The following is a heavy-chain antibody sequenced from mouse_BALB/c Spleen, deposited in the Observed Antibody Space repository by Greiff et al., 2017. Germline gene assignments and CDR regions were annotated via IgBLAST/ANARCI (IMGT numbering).Heavy chain of an antibody. Sequence: QVQLQQPGAELVKPGASVKLSCKASGYTFTSYWMHWVKQRPGQGLEWIGEINPSNGRTNYNEKFKSKATLTVDKSSSTAYMQLSSLTSEDSAVYYCGYYGSSFDYWGQGTTLTVSS. CDR2: INPSNGRT. V-gene: IGHV1S81*02. CDR1: GYTFTSYW. D-gene: IGHD1-1*01. J-gene: IGHJ2*01. CDR3: GYYGSSFDY.